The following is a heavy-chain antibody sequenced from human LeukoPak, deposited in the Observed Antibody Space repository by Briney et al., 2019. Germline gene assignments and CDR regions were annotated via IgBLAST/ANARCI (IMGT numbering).Heavy chain of an antibody. CDR1: GYIFTSYW. CDR3: ARRGRSSSNFDF. J-gene: IGHJ4*02. CDR2: IDPTDSYT. D-gene: IGHD6-6*01. V-gene: IGHV5-10-1*01. Sequence: KPGESLRISCKGSGYIFTSYWITWVRQMPGKGLEWMGMIDPTDSYTNYSPSFQGHVTISTDKFISTAYLQWSSLKASDTAIYYCARRGRSSSNFDFWGQGTLVTVSS.